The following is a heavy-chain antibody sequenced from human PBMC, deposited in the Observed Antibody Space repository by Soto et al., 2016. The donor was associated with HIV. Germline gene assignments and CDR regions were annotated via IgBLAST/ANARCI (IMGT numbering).Heavy chain of an antibody. V-gene: IGHV4-34*02. D-gene: IGHD3-10*01. CDR2: INHRGST. CDR1: GGSFSGYS. CDR3: ARGVGLQGVFPDY. J-gene: IGHJ4*01. Sequence: QVQLQQWGAGLLKPSETLSLTCAVYGGSFSGYSWTWIRQPPGKGLTWIGEINHRGSTKYSPSLKGRVTMSLDTSKNQYSLKLNSVTAADTAVYYCARGVGLQGVFPDYWGQGTLVTVSS.